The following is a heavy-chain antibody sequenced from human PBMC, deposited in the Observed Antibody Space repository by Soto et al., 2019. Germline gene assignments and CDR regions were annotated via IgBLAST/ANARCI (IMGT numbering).Heavy chain of an antibody. Sequence: PGGPPTLSSEAPGSTFSSYWTLWVRQAPGKGLVFVSRINSNESSTSYAYSVKGRFTISRDNAKNTLYLQMNSLRGEYTAVYYCARALIAVAGYDYWGQVTLVTVSS. J-gene: IGHJ4*02. CDR2: INSNESST. CDR1: GSTFSSYW. V-gene: IGHV3-74*01. CDR3: ARALIAVAGYDY. D-gene: IGHD6-19*01.